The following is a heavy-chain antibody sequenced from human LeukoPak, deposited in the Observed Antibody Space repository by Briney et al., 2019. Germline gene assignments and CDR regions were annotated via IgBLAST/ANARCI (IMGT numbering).Heavy chain of an antibody. Sequence: GGSLRLSCAASGFTFSRYWMLWVRQAPGKGLVWVSRINTDGSSATYADSVRGRFTISRDNAKNTLYLQMNSLRAEDTAVYYCATGLELIPAGVQGYWGQGILVTVSS. J-gene: IGHJ4*02. CDR1: GFTFSRYW. V-gene: IGHV3-74*01. CDR3: ATGLELIPAGVQGY. D-gene: IGHD2-2*01. CDR2: INTDGSSA.